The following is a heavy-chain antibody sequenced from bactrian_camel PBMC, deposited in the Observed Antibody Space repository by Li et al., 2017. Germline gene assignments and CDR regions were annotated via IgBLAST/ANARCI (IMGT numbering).Heavy chain of an antibody. V-gene: IGHV3S6*01. CDR3: AGYGRNWDYNE. D-gene: IGHD6*01. CDR1: GFTFSSHS. Sequence: HVQLVESGGGLVQPGGSLKLSCVASGFTFSSHSMSWLRQAPGKGLEWVSGISGYDPYYADSVKGRFTVSRDNEKGTLYLELLSLKIEDTALYYCAGYGRNWDYNEWGQGTQVTV. CDR2: ISGYDP. J-gene: IGHJ4*01.